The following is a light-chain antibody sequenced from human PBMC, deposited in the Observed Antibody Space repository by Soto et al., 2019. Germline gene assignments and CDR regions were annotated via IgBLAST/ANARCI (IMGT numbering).Light chain of an antibody. CDR3: QQRSNWPPLT. J-gene: IGKJ4*01. Sequence: EIVLTQSPATLSLSPGERATLSCRVSQSVSSYLAWYQQKPGQAPRLLIYDASNRATAIPARFSGSGSGTDFTLTISSLEPEDFAVYYCQQRSNWPPLTFGGGTKVDIK. CDR1: QSVSSY. V-gene: IGKV3-11*01. CDR2: DAS.